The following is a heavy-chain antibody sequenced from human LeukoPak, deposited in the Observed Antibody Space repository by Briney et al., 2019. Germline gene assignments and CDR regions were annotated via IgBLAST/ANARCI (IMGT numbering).Heavy chain of an antibody. J-gene: IGHJ5*02. D-gene: IGHD3-3*01. CDR2: IIPILGIA. V-gene: IGHV1-69*04. CDR1: GGTFSSYA. Sequence: GSSVKVSCKASGGTFSSYAISWVRQAPGQGLEWMGRIIPILGIANYAQKFQGRVTITADKSTSTAYMELSSLRSEDTAVYYCAGVPYDFWSGYYPWFDPWGQGTLVTVSS. CDR3: AGVPYDFWSGYYPWFDP.